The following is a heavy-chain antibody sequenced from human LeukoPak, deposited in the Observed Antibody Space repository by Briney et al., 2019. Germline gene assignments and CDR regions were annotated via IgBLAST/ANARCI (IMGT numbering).Heavy chain of an antibody. CDR3: ARAGYSRSGLLDY. CDR1: GGTFSNSA. CDR2: IIPVFGTA. D-gene: IGHD6-6*01. V-gene: IGHV1-69*05. J-gene: IGHJ4*02. Sequence: VASVKVSCKAAGGTFSNSAISGGRQAPGQGLEWVGGIIPVFGTAIYAQKFQGRVTITTDESTSTAYMELSSLRSEDTAVYYCARAGYSRSGLLDYWGQGTLVTVSS.